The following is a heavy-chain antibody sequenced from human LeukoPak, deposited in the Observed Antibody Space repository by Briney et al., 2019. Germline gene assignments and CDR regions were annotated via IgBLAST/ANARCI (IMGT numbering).Heavy chain of an antibody. V-gene: IGHV3-23*01. CDR3: AKESSRITMVRGYYYYMDV. J-gene: IGHJ6*03. CDR1: GFTFSSYG. D-gene: IGHD3-10*01. CDR2: SSGSGGST. Sequence: GGTLRLSCAASGFTFSSYGMSWVRQAPGKGLECVSASSGSGGSTYYADSVKGRFTISRDNSKNTLYLQMNSLRAEDTAVYYCAKESSRITMVRGYYYYMDVWGKGTTVTISS.